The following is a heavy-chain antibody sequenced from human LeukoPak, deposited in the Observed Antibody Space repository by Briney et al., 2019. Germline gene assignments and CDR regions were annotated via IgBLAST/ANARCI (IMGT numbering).Heavy chain of an antibody. J-gene: IGHJ4*02. Sequence: ASVKVSCKASGYTFTGFYLHWVRQAPGQGLEWVGWINPKSDATNYAQTFQGRVTMTRDTSISTAYMELSSLRSDDTAVYYCAIATTPADFEYWGQGTLVTVSS. CDR1: GYTFTGFY. V-gene: IGHV1-2*02. D-gene: IGHD2-15*01. CDR2: INPKSDAT. CDR3: AIATTPADFEY.